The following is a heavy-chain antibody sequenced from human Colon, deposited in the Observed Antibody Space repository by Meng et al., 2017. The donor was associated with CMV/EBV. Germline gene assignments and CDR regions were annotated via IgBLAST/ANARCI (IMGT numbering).Heavy chain of an antibody. J-gene: IGHJ4*02. CDR1: GFTFSSYA. Sequence: GGSLRLSCAASGFTFSSYAMSWVRRAPGKGLEWVSMIYGGSSSTYYADSVRGRFTISRDNINNLLVLQLNSLRSDDSALYYCAKGTAATTVPDFDSWGQGTLVTVSS. V-gene: IGHV3-23*03. D-gene: IGHD4-17*01. CDR2: IYGGSSST. CDR3: AKGTAATTVPDFDS.